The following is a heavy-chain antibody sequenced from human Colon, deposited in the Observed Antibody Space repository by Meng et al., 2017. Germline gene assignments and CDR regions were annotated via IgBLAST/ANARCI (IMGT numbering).Heavy chain of an antibody. J-gene: IGHJ4*02. D-gene: IGHD4-17*01. CDR3: TRVPTTVDPFES. V-gene: IGHV4-4*02. CDR1: GGSIRRNNW. CDR2: IYQSGRT. Sequence: LQGSGRVLGKHSGGLFLSCTFSGGSIRRNNWWSWVRQSPGRGLEWIGEIYQSGRTNYRPFLKSRVTISLDKSKNQFSLKVSNMTAADTAVYFCTRVPTTVDPFESWGQGTLVTVSS.